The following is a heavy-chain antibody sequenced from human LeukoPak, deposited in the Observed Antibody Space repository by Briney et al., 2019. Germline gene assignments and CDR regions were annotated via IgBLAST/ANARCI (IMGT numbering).Heavy chain of an antibody. CDR2: MNPNSGNT. CDR1: GYTFTSYG. V-gene: IGHV1-8*01. Sequence: ASVKVSCKASGYTFTSYGINWVLQATGQGLEWMGWMNPNSGNTGYAQKFQGRVTMTRNTSISTAYMELSSLRSEDTAVYYCEVAAMEMAFDIWGQGTMVTVSS. J-gene: IGHJ3*02. D-gene: IGHD2-21*02. CDR3: EVAAMEMAFDI.